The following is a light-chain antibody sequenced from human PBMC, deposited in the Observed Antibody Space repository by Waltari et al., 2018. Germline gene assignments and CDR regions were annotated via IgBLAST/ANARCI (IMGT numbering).Light chain of an antibody. V-gene: IGKV1-39*01. CDR2: GAS. J-gene: IGKJ2*01. CDR3: QQSHSVPYT. CDR1: QDINRN. Sequence: DIQMTQSPSSLSPSVGDRIIITCRASQDINRNLNWYQKQVGKAPKLLIYGASNLQSGVPSRFSGSGSETDYTLIISSLQPEDSASYSCQQSHSVPYTFGQETKLVIK.